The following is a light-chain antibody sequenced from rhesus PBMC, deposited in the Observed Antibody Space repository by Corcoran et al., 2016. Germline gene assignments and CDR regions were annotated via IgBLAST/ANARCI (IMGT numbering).Light chain of an antibody. J-gene: IGKJ3*01. Sequence: DIQMTQSPSSLSASVGDRVTITCRASENVNNYLHWYQQKPGKAPKLLIYATSTLQSGVPARLRGSGSWTNYTFTISSLQPEDVATYYCQHSYDTPFTFGPGTKLDIK. CDR3: QHSYDTPFT. CDR2: ATS. CDR1: ENVNNY. V-gene: IGKV1-74*01.